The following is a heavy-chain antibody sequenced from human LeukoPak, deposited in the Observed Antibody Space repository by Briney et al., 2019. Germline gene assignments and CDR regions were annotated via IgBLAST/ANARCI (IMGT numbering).Heavy chain of an antibody. CDR2: ISAYNGNT. CDR3: ARAGKWVGMVY. V-gene: IGHV1-18*01. Sequence: ASVKVSCKASGYTFTSHGISWGRHAPGHGLEWMGLISAYNGNTNYAQKLQGRVTMTTDTSTSTPYMELRSPRSHHTDVYNSARAGKWVGMVYWGQGTLVTVSS. J-gene: IGHJ4*02. CDR1: GYTFTSHG. D-gene: IGHD6-19*01.